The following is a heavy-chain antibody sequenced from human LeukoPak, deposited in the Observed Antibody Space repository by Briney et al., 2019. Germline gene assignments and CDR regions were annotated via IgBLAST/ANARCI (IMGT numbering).Heavy chain of an antibody. CDR3: ARDNYSGYDP. CDR2: IIPIFGTA. CDR1: GGTFSSYA. J-gene: IGHJ5*02. V-gene: IGHV1-69*05. Sequence: ASVKFSCKASGGTFSSYAISWVRRAPGQGLEWMGRIIPIFGTANYAQKFQGRVTITTDESTSTAYMELSCQRSEDKSVYYCARDNYSGYDPWGQGTLVTVSS. D-gene: IGHD5-12*01.